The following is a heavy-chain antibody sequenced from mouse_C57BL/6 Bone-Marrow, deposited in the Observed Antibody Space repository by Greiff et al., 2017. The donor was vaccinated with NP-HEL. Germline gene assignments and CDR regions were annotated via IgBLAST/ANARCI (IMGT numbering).Heavy chain of an antibody. D-gene: IGHD2-4*01. CDR2: IHPNSGST. J-gene: IGHJ3*01. CDR1: GYTFTSYW. CDR3: ARLGLRRRGFAY. Sequence: VQLQQPGAELVKPGASVKLSCKASGYTFTSYWMHWVKQRPGQGLEWIGMIHPNSGSTNYNEKFKSKATLTVDKSSSTAYMQLSSLTSEDSAVYYWARLGLRRRGFAYWGQGTLVTVSA. V-gene: IGHV1-64*01.